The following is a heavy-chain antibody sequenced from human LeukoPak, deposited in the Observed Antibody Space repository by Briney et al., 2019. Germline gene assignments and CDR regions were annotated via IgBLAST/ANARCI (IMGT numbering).Heavy chain of an antibody. D-gene: IGHD5-12*01. V-gene: IGHV4-39*07. CDR2: YYYSGST. J-gene: IGHJ4*02. CDR3: ARDNSGLDY. CDR1: SGSISSSSYH. Sequence: SETLSLTCTVSSGSISSSSYHWGWIRQPPGKGLEWIRSYYYSGSTYYNPSLKSRVTISVDTSKNQFSLKLSSVTAADTAVYYCARDNSGLDYWGQGSLVTVSS.